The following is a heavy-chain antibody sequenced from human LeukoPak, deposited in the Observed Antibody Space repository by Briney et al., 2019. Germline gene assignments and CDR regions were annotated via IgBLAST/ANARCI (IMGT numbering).Heavy chain of an antibody. CDR3: VKDGSSWYSGYFDY. Sequence: GGSLRLSCAASGFTFSSYAMSWVRQAPGKGPEWVSAISGSGGSTYYADSVKGRFTISRDNSKNTLYLQMNSLRAEDTAVYYCVKDGSSWYSGYFDYWGQGTLVTVSS. D-gene: IGHD6-13*01. CDR1: GFTFSSYA. V-gene: IGHV3-23*01. J-gene: IGHJ4*02. CDR2: ISGSGGST.